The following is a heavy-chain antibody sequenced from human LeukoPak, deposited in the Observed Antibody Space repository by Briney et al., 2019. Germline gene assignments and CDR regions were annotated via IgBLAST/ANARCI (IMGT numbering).Heavy chain of an antibody. CDR3: ARESREYGSSGYYYYMDV. CDR2: IYTSGST. CDR1: GGSISSYY. V-gene: IGHV4-4*07. D-gene: IGHD3-22*01. Sequence: SETLSLTCTVSGGSISSYYWSWIRQPAGKGLEWIGRIYTSGSTNYNPSLKSRVTMSVDTSKNQFSLKLSSVTAADTAVYYCARESREYGSSGYYYYMDVWGKGTTVTISS. J-gene: IGHJ6*03.